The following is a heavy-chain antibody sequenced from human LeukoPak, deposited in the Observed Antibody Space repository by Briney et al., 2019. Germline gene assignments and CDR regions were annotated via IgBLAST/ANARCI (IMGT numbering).Heavy chain of an antibody. CDR1: GYGFTNYW. CDR2: IYPSDSDT. V-gene: IGHV5-51*01. J-gene: IGHJ3*02. D-gene: IGHD3-22*01. CDR3: ARAPPGYYDSSGYYIYDAFDI. Sequence: GESLKISCRGSGYGFTNYWIGWVRQMPGKGLEWMGIIYPSDSDTRYSPSFQGQVTISADKSISTAYLQWSSLKASDTAMYYCARAPPGYYDSSGYYIYDAFDIWGQGTMVTVSS.